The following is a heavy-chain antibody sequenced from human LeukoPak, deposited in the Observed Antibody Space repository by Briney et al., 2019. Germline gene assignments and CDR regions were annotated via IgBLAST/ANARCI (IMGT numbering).Heavy chain of an antibody. D-gene: IGHD2-2*01. CDR2: ISYDGSNK. CDR1: GFTFSSYG. CDR3: AKAGKGSTSFATNDY. V-gene: IGHV3-30*18. Sequence: GGSLRLSCAASGFTFSSYGMHWVRQAPGKGLEWGAVISYDGSNKYYADSVKGRFTISRDNSKNTLYLQMNSLRAEDTAVYYCAKAGKGSTSFATNDYWGQGTLVTVSS. J-gene: IGHJ4*02.